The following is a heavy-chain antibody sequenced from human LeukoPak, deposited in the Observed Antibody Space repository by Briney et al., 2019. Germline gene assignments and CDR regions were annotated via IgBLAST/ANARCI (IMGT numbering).Heavy chain of an antibody. Sequence: PGGSLRLSCAVSGFTFSTHAMHWVRQAPGKGLEWVVVISYDGSSKSYADSVKGRFTISRDNSKNTVYLQMGSLRAEDMAVYYCVRSDCGSASCYTGSNWGQGTLVTVSS. CDR2: ISYDGSSK. D-gene: IGHD2-2*02. CDR1: GFTFSTHA. CDR3: VRSDCGSASCYTGSN. V-gene: IGHV3-30*14. J-gene: IGHJ4*02.